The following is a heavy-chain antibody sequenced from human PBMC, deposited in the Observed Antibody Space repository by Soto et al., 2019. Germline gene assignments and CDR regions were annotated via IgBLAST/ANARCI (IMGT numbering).Heavy chain of an antibody. V-gene: IGHV3-15*07. CDR3: FWQQDLYYGRAV. CDR2: IKSKGGGGTA. CDR1: GFSFSPAW. J-gene: IGHJ6*02. Sequence: EVQLVESGGGLVTPGGSLTLSCAASGFSFSPAWMNWVRQAPGKGLEWVGLIKSKGGGGTADYAAPVKGRFIISRDDSKNTIFLQMNSLKPEDTALYYCFWQQDLYYGRAVWGQGTTVTVSS. D-gene: IGHD6-13*01.